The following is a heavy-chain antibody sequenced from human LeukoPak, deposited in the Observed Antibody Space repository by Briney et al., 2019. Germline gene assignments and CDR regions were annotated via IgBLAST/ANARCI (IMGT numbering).Heavy chain of an antibody. CDR1: GGSFSGYY. Sequence: TSSETLSLTCAVYGGSFSGYYWSWIRQPPGKGLEWIGEINRSGSTNYNPSLKSRVTISVDTSKNQCSLKLSSVTAADTAVYYCARGTSGAWGQGTLVTVSS. V-gene: IGHV4-34*01. D-gene: IGHD3-3*01. CDR3: ARGTSGA. CDR2: INRSGST. J-gene: IGHJ5*02.